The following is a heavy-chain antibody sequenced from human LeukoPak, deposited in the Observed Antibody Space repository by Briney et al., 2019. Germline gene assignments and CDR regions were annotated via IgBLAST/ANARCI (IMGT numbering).Heavy chain of an antibody. CDR3: AKDRYSSSWETFDY. CDR2: IRYDGSNK. CDR1: GFTFSSYG. V-gene: IGHV3-30*02. Sequence: GGSLRLSCAASGFTFSSYGMHWVRQAPGKGLEGVAFIRYDGSNKYYADSVKGRFTISRDNSKNTLYLQMNSLRAEDTAVYYCAKDRYSSSWETFDYWGQGTLVTVSS. D-gene: IGHD6-13*01. J-gene: IGHJ4*02.